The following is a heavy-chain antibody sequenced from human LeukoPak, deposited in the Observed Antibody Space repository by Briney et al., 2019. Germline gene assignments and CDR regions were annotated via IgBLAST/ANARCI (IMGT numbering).Heavy chain of an antibody. CDR3: AKAGGGYCSSTSCERHPFDY. CDR2: ISGCGGST. J-gene: IGHJ4*02. CDR1: GFTFSSYA. D-gene: IGHD2-2*01. Sequence: GRSLRLSCAASGFTFSSYAMSWVRKAPGKGLECVSAISGCGGSTYYADSVKGRFTISRDNSKNTLYLQMNSLRAEDTAVYYCAKAGGGYCSSTSCERHPFDYWGQGTLVTVSS. V-gene: IGHV3-23*01.